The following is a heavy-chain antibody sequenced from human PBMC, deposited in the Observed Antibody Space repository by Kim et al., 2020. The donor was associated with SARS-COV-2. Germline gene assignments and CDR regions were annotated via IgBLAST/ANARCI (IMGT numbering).Heavy chain of an antibody. V-gene: IGHV1-3*01. CDR3: ARDRPPARIAAAGTRIYSWFDP. CDR1: GYTFTSYA. J-gene: IGHJ5*02. D-gene: IGHD6-13*01. CDR2: INAGNGNT. Sequence: ASVKVSCKASGYTFTSYAMHWVRQAPGQRLEWMGWINAGNGNTKYSQKFQGRVTITRDTSASTAYMELSSLRSEDTAVYYCARDRPPARIAAAGTRIYSWFDPWGQGTLVTVSS.